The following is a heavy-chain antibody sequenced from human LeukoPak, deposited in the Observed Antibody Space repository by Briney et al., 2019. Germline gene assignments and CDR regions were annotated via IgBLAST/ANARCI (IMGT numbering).Heavy chain of an antibody. CDR3: ARVGGLAVAGTENWFDP. V-gene: IGHV4-4*07. CDR1: GGSISSYY. D-gene: IGHD6-19*01. CDR2: IYTSGST. J-gene: IGHJ5*02. Sequence: SETLSLTCTVSGGSISSYYWSWIQQPAGKGLEWIGRIYTSGSTNYNPSLKSRVTMSVDTSKNQFSLKLSSVTAADTAVYYCARVGGLAVAGTENWFDPWGQGTLVTVSS.